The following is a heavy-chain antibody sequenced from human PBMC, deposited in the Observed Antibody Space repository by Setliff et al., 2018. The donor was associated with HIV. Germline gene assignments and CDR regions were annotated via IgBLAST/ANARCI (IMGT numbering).Heavy chain of an antibody. D-gene: IGHD3-10*01. CDR1: GYSFTSYG. Sequence: PGESLKISCKGSGYSFTSYGINWVRQAPGQGLEWMGWISAYNGNTNYAQKLQGRVTMTTDTSTSTAYMELRSLRSDDTAVYYCARGGRRRGFYYFGMDVWGQGTTVTVSS. CDR2: ISAYNGNT. V-gene: IGHV1-18*01. J-gene: IGHJ6*02. CDR3: ARGGRRRGFYYFGMDV.